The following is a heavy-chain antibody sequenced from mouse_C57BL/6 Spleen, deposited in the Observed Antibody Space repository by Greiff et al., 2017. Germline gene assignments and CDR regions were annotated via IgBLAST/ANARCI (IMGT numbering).Heavy chain of an antibody. V-gene: IGHV14-4*01. D-gene: IGHD2-4*01. Sequence: EVQLQQSGAELVRPGASVKLSCTASGFNIKDDYMHWVKQRPEQGLEWIGWIDPENGDTEYASKFQGKATITADTSSNTAYLQLSSLTSEDTAVYYCTTFYYDYGGFAYWGQGTLVTVSA. CDR2: IDPENGDT. CDR3: TTFYYDYGGFAY. CDR1: GFNIKDDY. J-gene: IGHJ3*01.